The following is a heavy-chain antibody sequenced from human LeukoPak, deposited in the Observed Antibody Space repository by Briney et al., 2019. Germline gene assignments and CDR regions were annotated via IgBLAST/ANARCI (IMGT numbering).Heavy chain of an antibody. D-gene: IGHD5-18*01. CDR2: IRYDGSNK. CDR1: GFTFSNYG. J-gene: IGHJ3*02. Sequence: PGGSLRLSCAASGFTFSNYGMHWVRQAPGKGLEWVAFIRYDGSNKYYADSVKGRFTISRDNSKNTLYLQMNSLRAEDTAVYYCARGAYSYGLIDAFDIWGQGTMVTVSS. V-gene: IGHV3-30*02. CDR3: ARGAYSYGLIDAFDI.